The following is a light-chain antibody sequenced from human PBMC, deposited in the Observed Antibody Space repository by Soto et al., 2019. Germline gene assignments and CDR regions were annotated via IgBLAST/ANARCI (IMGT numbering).Light chain of an antibody. Sequence: QSVLTQPPSASGSPGQRVTNSCSGSSSNIGSNYVYWYQQLPGTAPKLLIYRNNQRPSGVPDRFSGSKSGTAASLAISGLRPEDEADYYCAAWDDSLSGVVFGGGTKLTVL. V-gene: IGLV1-47*01. CDR1: SSNIGSNY. CDR2: RNN. J-gene: IGLJ2*01. CDR3: AAWDDSLSGVV.